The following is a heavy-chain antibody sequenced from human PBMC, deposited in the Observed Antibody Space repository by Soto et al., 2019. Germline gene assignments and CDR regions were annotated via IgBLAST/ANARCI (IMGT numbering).Heavy chain of an antibody. CDR1: GFTFSIYA. V-gene: IGHV3-23*01. Sequence: EVPLLESGGGLVQPGGSLRLSCAASGFTFSIYAMNWVRQAPGKGLEWVSGISTGGGSTYYTDSVKGRFTISRDNSENPMYLQMNSLRAEDTAVYYCAKVIGAYYFDQWGQGTLVTVSS. J-gene: IGHJ4*02. CDR3: AKVIGAYYFDQ. D-gene: IGHD3-22*01. CDR2: ISTGGGST.